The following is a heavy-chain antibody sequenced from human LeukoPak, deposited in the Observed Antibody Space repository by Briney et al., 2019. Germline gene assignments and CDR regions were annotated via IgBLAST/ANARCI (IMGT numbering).Heavy chain of an antibody. J-gene: IGHJ4*02. Sequence: PGGSLRLSCAASGFTFSTYSMNWVRQAPGKGLEWVSGIDSGSNNIHYADSVKGRFTISRDNAKNSLYLHINSLRAEDTAVYYCVKDNPLDYWGQGTLVIVSS. V-gene: IGHV3-48*04. D-gene: IGHD1-14*01. CDR3: VKDNPLDY. CDR2: IDSGSNNI. CDR1: GFTFSTYS.